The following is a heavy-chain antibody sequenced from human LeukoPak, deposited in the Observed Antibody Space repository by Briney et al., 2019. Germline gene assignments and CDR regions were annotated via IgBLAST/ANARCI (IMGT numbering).Heavy chain of an antibody. J-gene: IGHJ3*02. CDR2: ISSSSSYI. Sequence: GGSLRLSCAASGFTFSSYSMNWVRQAPGKGLEWVSSISSSSSYIYYADSVKGRFTISRDNAKNSLYLQMNSLRAEDTAVYYCARGVTGTDDAFDIWCQGTMVTVSS. D-gene: IGHD1-20*01. CDR3: ARGVTGTDDAFDI. V-gene: IGHV3-21*01. CDR1: GFTFSSYS.